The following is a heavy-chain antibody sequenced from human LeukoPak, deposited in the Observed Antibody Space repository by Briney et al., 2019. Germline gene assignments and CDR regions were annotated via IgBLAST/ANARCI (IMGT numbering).Heavy chain of an antibody. J-gene: IGHJ5*02. Sequence: TGGSLRLSCAASGFTFSSYAMSWVRQAPGKGLEWVSAISGGGGSTYYADSVKGRFTISRDNSKNTPYLQMNSLRAEDPAVYYCAKVRLVVVAATDNNWFDPWGQGTLVTVSS. D-gene: IGHD2-15*01. CDR2: ISGGGGST. V-gene: IGHV3-23*01. CDR1: GFTFSSYA. CDR3: AKVRLVVVAATDNNWFDP.